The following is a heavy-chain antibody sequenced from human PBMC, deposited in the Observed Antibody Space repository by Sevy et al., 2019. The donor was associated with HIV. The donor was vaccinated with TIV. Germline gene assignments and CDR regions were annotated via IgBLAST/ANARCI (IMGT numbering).Heavy chain of an antibody. CDR1: GFTFSDFG. V-gene: IGHV3-30*18. D-gene: IGHD3-22*01. J-gene: IGHJ2*01. Sequence: GGSLRLSCAASGFTFSDFGMQWVRQAPGKGLDWVAVISFDGSNEYFADSVKGRFTISRDNSKNTLYLQMNSLRAEDTAVYYCAKSGYFYDTSGYDPYWYFDLWGRGTQVTVSS. CDR2: ISFDGSNE. CDR3: AKSGYFYDTSGYDPYWYFDL.